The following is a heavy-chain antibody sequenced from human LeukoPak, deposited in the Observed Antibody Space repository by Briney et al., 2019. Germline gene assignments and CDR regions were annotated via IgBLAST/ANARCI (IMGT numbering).Heavy chain of an antibody. CDR3: AREGLSISGSCYPDAFDI. V-gene: IGHV4-59*05. Sequence: GSLRLSCAASGFTVSSNYMSWVRQAAGKGLEWIGSIYYSGSTYYNPSLKSRVTISVDTSKNQFSLKLSSVTAADTAVYYCAREGLSISGSCYPDAFDIWGQGTMVTVSS. D-gene: IGHD1-26*01. CDR2: IYYSGST. J-gene: IGHJ3*02. CDR1: GFTVSSNY.